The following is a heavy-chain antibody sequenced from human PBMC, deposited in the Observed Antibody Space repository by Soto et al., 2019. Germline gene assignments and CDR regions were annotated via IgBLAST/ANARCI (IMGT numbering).Heavy chain of an antibody. CDR2: LGHDGGNT. D-gene: IGHD1-26*01. CDR1: GFSFGGYG. J-gene: IGHJ4*02. CDR3: ERDGVGATTYLGYFDY. Sequence: QVQLVESGGGGVQHGRSLGLSCAACGFSFGGYGMHWLRQVPAKGLEWVAVLGHDGGNTYYGDSVRGRFTIPRDNSKNTVYLQMNSLRVEDTAADSCERDGVGATTYLGYFDYWGQGTLIAVSP. V-gene: IGHV3-33*01.